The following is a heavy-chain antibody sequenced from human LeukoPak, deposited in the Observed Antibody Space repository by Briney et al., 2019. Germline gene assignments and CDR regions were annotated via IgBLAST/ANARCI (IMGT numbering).Heavy chain of an antibody. Sequence: GGSLRPSCAASGFTFPGYAMTWVRPAPGKGLQWDSAISRSGGSTYYADSVKGRFTISRDNSKNALYLHINSLRAEVTAVYYSAIRTDYGDYEAWGQGTLVTVSS. CDR1: GFTFPGYA. CDR3: AIRTDYGDYEA. J-gene: IGHJ5*02. V-gene: IGHV3-23*01. CDR2: ISRSGGST. D-gene: IGHD4-17*01.